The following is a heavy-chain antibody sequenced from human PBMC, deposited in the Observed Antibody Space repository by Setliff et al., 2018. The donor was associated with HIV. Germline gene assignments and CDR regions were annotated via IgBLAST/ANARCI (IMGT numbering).Heavy chain of an antibody. CDR3: ARDSDNFWSGYYAAFDY. Sequence: ASVKVSCKASGYTFSTYGISWVRQAPGQGLEWMGWISAYNGNTNYAQKPQGRVTMTTDTSSSTAYLDLRSLKSADTAVYYCARDSDNFWSGYYAAFDYWGQGTLVTVSS. V-gene: IGHV1-18*01. D-gene: IGHD3-3*01. CDR2: ISAYNGNT. J-gene: IGHJ4*02. CDR1: GYTFSTYG.